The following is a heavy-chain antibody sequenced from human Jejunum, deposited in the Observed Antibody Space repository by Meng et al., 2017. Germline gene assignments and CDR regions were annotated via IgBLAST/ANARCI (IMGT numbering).Heavy chain of an antibody. J-gene: IGHJ4*02. CDR3: ARSPYSGSALPFFDY. V-gene: IGHV4-30-4*01. D-gene: IGHD1-26*01. CDR2: IYYSGST. CDR1: GDSFNSPDYY. Sequence: QALGQALSKPSQTLSLPCTVAGDSFNSPDYYWSWIRQPAEKGLEWIVYIYYSGSTYYNPSLKSRVSISGDTSNKQFSLKLTSVTAADTAVYYCARSPYSGSALPFFDYWGQGSLVTVSS.